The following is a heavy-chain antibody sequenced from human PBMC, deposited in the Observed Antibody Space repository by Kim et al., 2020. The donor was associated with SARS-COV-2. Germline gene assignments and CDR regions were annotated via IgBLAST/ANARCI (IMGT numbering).Heavy chain of an antibody. CDR1: GFTFSSYA. CDR2: ISYDGSNK. J-gene: IGHJ4*02. D-gene: IGHD4-17*01. V-gene: IGHV3-30*04. Sequence: GGSLRLSCAASGFTFSSYAMHWVRQAPGKGLEWVAVISYDGSNKYYADSVKGRFTISRDNSKNTLYLQMNSLRAEDTAVYYCASSPFSTGRGYFDYWGQGTLVTVSS. CDR3: ASSPFSTGRGYFDY.